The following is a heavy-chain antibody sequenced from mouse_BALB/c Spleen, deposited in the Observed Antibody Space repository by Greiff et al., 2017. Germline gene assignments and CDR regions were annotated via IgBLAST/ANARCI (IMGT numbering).Heavy chain of an antibody. V-gene: IGHV2-9*02. J-gene: IGHJ2*01. Sequence: VQLQQSGPGLVAPSQSLSITCTVSGFPLTSYGVHWVRQPPGKGLEWLGVIWAGGSTNYNSALMSRLSISKDNSKSQVFLKMNSLQTDDTAMYYCARDYGSSLYYFDYWGQGTTLTVSS. D-gene: IGHD1-1*01. CDR2: IWAGGST. CDR3: ARDYGSSLYYFDY. CDR1: GFPLTSYG.